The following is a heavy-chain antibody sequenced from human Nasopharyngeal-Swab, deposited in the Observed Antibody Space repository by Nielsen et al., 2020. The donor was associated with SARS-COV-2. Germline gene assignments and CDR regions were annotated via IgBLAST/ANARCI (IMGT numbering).Heavy chain of an antibody. Sequence: GGSLRLSCAASGFTFSSYSMNWVRQAPGKGLEWVSSISSSSSYIYYADSVKGRFTISRDNAKNSLYLQMNSLRAEDTAVYYCARVSSGWYAYYYYGMDVWGQGTTVTVSS. CDR1: GFTFSSYS. CDR3: ARVSSGWYAYYYYGMDV. V-gene: IGHV3-21*01. CDR2: ISSSSSYI. J-gene: IGHJ6*02. D-gene: IGHD6-19*01.